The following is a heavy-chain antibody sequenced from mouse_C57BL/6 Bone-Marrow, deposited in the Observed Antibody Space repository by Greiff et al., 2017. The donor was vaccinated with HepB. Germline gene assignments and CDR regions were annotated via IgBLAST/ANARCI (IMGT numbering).Heavy chain of an antibody. J-gene: IGHJ2*01. CDR1: GYTFTSYG. Sequence: VQRVESGAELARPGASVKLSCKASGYTFTSYGISWVKQRPGQGLEWIGEIYPRSGNTYYNEKFKGKATLTADKSSSTAYMELRSLTSEDSAVYFCANYYGSSYGGWGQGTTLTVSS. V-gene: IGHV1-81*01. CDR2: IYPRSGNT. CDR3: ANYYGSSYGG. D-gene: IGHD1-1*01.